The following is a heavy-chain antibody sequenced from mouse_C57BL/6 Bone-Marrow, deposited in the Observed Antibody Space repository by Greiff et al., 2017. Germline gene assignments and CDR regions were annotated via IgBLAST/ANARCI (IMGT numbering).Heavy chain of an antibody. CDR3: ARRVHLSRYFDV. J-gene: IGHJ1*03. D-gene: IGHD1-1*01. CDR1: GFTFSSYG. Sequence: EVMLVESGGDLVKPGGSLKLSCAASGFTFSSYGMSWVRQTPDKRLEWVATISSGGSYTYYPYSVKGRFTISRDNAKNTLYLQKSSLKSEDTAMYYCARRVHLSRYFDVWGTGTTVTVSS. CDR2: ISSGGSYT. V-gene: IGHV5-6*02.